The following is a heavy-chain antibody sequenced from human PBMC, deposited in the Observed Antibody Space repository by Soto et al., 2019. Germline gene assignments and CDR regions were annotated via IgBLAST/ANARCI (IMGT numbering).Heavy chain of an antibody. CDR1: GFTFSSYG. CDR2: IWYDGSNK. Sequence: ESGGGVVQPGRSLRLSCAASGFTFSSYGMHWVRQAPGKGLEWVAVIWYDGSNKYYADSVKGRFTISRDNSKNTLYLQMNSLRAEDTAVYYCARVVGWLLGHFDYWGQGTLVTVSS. D-gene: IGHD3-22*01. CDR3: ARVVGWLLGHFDY. V-gene: IGHV3-33*01. J-gene: IGHJ4*02.